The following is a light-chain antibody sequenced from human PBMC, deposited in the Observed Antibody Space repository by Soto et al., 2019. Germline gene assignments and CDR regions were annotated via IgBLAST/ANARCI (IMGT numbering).Light chain of an antibody. V-gene: IGLV3-21*04. Sequence: SYELTQPPSVSVAPGKTARITCGGNNIGSKSVHWYQQKPGQAPVLVIYYDSDRPSGIPERFSGSNSGNTATLTISRVEAGDEADYYCHVWDSSSDHYAVGTGTKLTVL. J-gene: IGLJ1*01. CDR2: YDS. CDR3: HVWDSSSDHYA. CDR1: NIGSKS.